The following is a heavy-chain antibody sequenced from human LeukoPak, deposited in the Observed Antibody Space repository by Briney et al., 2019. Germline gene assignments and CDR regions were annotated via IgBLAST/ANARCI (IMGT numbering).Heavy chain of an antibody. Sequence: SETLSLTCTVSGGSISSYYWSWIRQPPGKGLEWIGYIYYSGSTNYNPSLKSRVTISVDTSKNQFSLKLSSVTAADTAVYYCAREGEGSATGGPWGQGTLVTVSS. D-gene: IGHD3-10*01. CDR3: AREGEGSATGGP. J-gene: IGHJ5*02. CDR2: IYYSGST. CDR1: GGSISSYY. V-gene: IGHV4-59*01.